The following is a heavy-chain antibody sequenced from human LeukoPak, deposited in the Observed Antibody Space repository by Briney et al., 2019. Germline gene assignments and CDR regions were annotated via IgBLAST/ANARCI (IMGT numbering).Heavy chain of an antibody. D-gene: IGHD3-22*01. CDR2: IPYYGSDK. CDR3: ATYYYDSATDY. CDR1: GFAFSSYA. V-gene: IGHV3-30*01. Sequence: GGSLRLSCAASGFAFSSYAMHWVRQAPGKGLEWVAVIPYYGSDKYYADSVKGRFTISRDNSKNTLYLQMDSLRAEDTAVYYCATYYYDSATDYWGQGTLVIVSS. J-gene: IGHJ4*02.